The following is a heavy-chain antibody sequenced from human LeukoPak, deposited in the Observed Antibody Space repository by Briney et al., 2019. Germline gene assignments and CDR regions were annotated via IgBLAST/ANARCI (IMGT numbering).Heavy chain of an antibody. CDR1: GFTFDDYG. D-gene: IGHD5-12*01. CDR2: ISWKSDSI. Sequence: PGGSLRLSCAASGFTFDDYGMHWVRQAPGKGLQWVSYISWKSDSIGYADSVKGRFTISRDNAKNSLYLQMNSLRPEDTAVYYCAKVRHSGYDLGYFDYWGQGTLVTVSS. V-gene: IGHV3-9*01. CDR3: AKVRHSGYDLGYFDY. J-gene: IGHJ4*02.